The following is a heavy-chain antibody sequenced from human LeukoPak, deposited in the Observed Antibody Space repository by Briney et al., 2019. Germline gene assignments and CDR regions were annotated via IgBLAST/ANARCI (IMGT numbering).Heavy chain of an antibody. Sequence: GGSLRLSCAASGFTFSSYDMHWVRQAPGKGLEWVAVISSDGSDKYYADSVKGRCIISRDNSKNTLFLQMNSLRAEDTAVYYCAKRASGSGTSLYYFDYWGQGTLVTVSS. J-gene: IGHJ4*02. D-gene: IGHD3-10*01. V-gene: IGHV3-30*18. CDR2: ISSDGSDK. CDR1: GFTFSSYD. CDR3: AKRASGSGTSLYYFDY.